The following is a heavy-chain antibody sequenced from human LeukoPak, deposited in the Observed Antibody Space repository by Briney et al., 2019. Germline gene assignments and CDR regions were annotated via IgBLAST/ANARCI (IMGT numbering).Heavy chain of an antibody. D-gene: IGHD3-10*01. CDR1: GVSITTIDYF. CDR2: FSESGNT. J-gene: IGHJ5*02. Sequence: AETLSLTRSVSGVSITTIDYFWTLIRQPPGKGLEWIGSFSESGNTYSNPSLKTRVTLLRDTSKNQFSLMLNSVTAADTAVYFCASTYYYNSATPNWFDTWGQGVVVTVSS. CDR3: ASTYYYNSATPNWFDT. V-gene: IGHV4-39*01.